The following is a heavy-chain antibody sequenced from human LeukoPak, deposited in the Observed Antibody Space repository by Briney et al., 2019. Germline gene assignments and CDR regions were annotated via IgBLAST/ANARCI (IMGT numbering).Heavy chain of an antibody. CDR1: GGSISSSSYY. V-gene: IGHV4-39*07. CDR3: AKDRGYGSGTFSRNNWFDP. CDR2: ISNSGST. D-gene: IGHD3-10*01. J-gene: IGHJ5*02. Sequence: SETLSLTCTVSGGSISSSSYYWGWIRQSPGKGLEWIGSISNSGSTHYNPSLKSRVNISIDTSNNQFSLRLNSVTAADTAVFYCAKDRGYGSGTFSRNNWFDPWGQGTLVIVSS.